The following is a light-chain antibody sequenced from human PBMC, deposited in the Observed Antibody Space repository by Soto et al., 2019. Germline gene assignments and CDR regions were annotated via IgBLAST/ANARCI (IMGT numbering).Light chain of an antibody. CDR3: QQSNHYPLT. Sequence: DIQMTQSPSTLSASVGDRVTITCRASQYIHNYLAWYQQKPGEAPKLLIYEAANLESGVPSRFSGSGTGTEFTLTISSLQPDDFATYYCQQSNHYPLTFGQGTRVEI. CDR2: EAA. CDR1: QYIHNY. V-gene: IGKV1-5*03. J-gene: IGKJ1*01.